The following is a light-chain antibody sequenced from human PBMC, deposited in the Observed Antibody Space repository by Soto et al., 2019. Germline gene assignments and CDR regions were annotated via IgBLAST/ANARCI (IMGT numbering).Light chain of an antibody. Sequence: PGERATLSCRASQSLSSSLAWYQQKPGQAPRVLIYDTSTRATGIPARFSGSGSGTDFTLTISSLEPEDSADYYCHQRSNWWTFGQGTRVEIK. J-gene: IGKJ1*01. V-gene: IGKV3-11*01. CDR1: QSLSSS. CDR2: DTS. CDR3: HQRSNWWT.